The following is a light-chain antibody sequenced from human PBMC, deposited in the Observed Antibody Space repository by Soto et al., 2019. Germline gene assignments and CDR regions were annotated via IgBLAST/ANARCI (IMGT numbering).Light chain of an antibody. V-gene: IGKV3D-15*01. J-gene: IGKJ4*01. CDR2: GAS. Sequence: EIVMTQSPATLSVSPGERATLSCRASQSVSSNLVWYQQKPGQAPRLLIYGASTRATGIPARFSGSGSGTEFTLTISSLQSEDFAVYYCQQYYYWPPRLTFGRGTKVEIK. CDR1: QSVSSN. CDR3: QQYYYWPPRLT.